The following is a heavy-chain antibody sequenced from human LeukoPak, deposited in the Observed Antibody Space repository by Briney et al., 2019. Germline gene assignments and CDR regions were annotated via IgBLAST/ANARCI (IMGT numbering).Heavy chain of an antibody. CDR2: IYSGGST. D-gene: IGHD2-15*01. V-gene: IGHV3-53*01. Sequence: PGGSLRLSCAASGFTVSSNYMSWVRQAPGKGLEWVSVIYSGGSTYYADSVKGRFTISRDSSKNTLHLQMNSLRAEDTAVYYCARGGVVQYSNFDYWGQGTLVTVSS. J-gene: IGHJ4*02. CDR3: ARGGVVQYSNFDY. CDR1: GFTVSSNY.